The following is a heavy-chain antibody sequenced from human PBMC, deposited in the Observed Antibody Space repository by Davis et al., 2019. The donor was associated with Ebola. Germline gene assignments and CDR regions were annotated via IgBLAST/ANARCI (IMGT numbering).Heavy chain of an antibody. J-gene: IGHJ4*02. CDR2: IRSKANSYAT. CDR1: GFTFSGSA. Sequence: GESLKISCAASGFTFSGSAMHWVRQASGKGLEWVGRIRSKANSYATAYAASVKGRFTISRDDSKSIAYLQMNSLKTEDTAVYYCTREFGGTAGVWGQGTLVTVSS. CDR3: TREFGGTAGV. D-gene: IGHD3-10*01. V-gene: IGHV3-73*01.